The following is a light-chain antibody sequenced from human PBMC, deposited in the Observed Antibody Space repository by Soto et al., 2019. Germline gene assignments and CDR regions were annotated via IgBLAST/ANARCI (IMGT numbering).Light chain of an antibody. V-gene: IGLV2-14*01. CDR2: EVS. Sequence: QSALTQPASVSGSPGHSITISCSGTSSDVGGYNYVSWYQHHPGKAPKLMIYEVSNRPSGVSNRFSGSKSGNTASLTISGLQAEDEAEYYCSSYTGSSTPVFGGGTKVTVL. CDR1: SSDVGGYNY. CDR3: SSYTGSSTPV. J-gene: IGLJ3*02.